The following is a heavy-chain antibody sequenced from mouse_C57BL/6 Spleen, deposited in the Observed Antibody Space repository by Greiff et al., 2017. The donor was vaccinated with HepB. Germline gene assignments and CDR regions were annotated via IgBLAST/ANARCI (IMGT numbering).Heavy chain of an antibody. Sequence: QVQLKQSGPGLVAPSQSLSITCTVSGFSLTSYAISWVRQPPGKGLEWLGVIWTGGGTNYNSALKSRLSISKDNSKSQVFLKMNRLQTDDTARYYCARSGGYGNYYYFDYWGQGTTLTVSS. CDR3: ARSGGYGNYYYFDY. CDR2: IWTGGGT. D-gene: IGHD2-1*01. J-gene: IGHJ2*01. CDR1: GFSLTSYA. V-gene: IGHV2-9-1*01.